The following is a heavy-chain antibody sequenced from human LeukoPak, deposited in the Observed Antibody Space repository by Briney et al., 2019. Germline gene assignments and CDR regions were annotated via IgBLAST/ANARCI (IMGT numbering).Heavy chain of an antibody. J-gene: IGHJ4*02. V-gene: IGHV4-30-4*01. D-gene: IGHD7-27*01. Sequence: SETLSLTCTVSGGSISSGDYYWSWIRQPPGKGLEWIGYIYYGGSTYYNPSLKSRVTISVDTSKNQFSLKLSSVTAADTAVYYCARAKGSVRLGIFDYWGQGTLVTVSS. CDR2: IYYGGST. CDR1: GGSISSGDYY. CDR3: ARAKGSVRLGIFDY.